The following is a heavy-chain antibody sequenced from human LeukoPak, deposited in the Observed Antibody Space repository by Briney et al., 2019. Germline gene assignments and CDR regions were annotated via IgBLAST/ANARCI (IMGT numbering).Heavy chain of an antibody. CDR3: ARVVPAARGRYNWFDP. CDR2: INHSGST. D-gene: IGHD2-2*01. J-gene: IGHJ5*02. CDR1: GGSISSGGYY. Sequence: SETLSLTCTVSGGSISSGGYYWSWIRQPPGKGLEWIGEINHSGSTNYNPSLKSRVTISVDTSKNQFSLKLSSVTAADTAVYYCARVVPAARGRYNWFDPWGQGTLVTVSS. V-gene: IGHV4-39*07.